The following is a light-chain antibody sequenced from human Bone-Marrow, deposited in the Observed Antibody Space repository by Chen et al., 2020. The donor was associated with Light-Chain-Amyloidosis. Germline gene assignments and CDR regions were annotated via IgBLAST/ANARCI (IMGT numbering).Light chain of an antibody. J-gene: IGLJ3*02. V-gene: IGLV3-21*02. CDR2: DDT. CDR3: QVWEGSSDEVV. CDR1: GIGRLT. Sequence: SYVLTQPPSVSVAPGQTATITCGGTGIGRLTVHRYQQKAGQAPVMGVYDDTDRPAGIPERFSGSKSGNAATPTIPRVEAGDEADYYCQVWEGSSDEVVFGGGTRLTVL.